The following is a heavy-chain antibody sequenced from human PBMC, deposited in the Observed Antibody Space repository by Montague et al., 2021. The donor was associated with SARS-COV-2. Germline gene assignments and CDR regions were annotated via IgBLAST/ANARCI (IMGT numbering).Heavy chain of an antibody. CDR2: IDYSGST. CDR3: ARVHYYTGYVDS. Sequence: SETLSLTCTVSGGSMRDYYWGWIRQPPGEGLEWIGYIDYSGSTDYNPSLNSRVTLSLDTSKNQFSLNLRSVTAADTAFYYCARVHYYTGYVDSWGQGTLVSVSS. J-gene: IGHJ4*02. D-gene: IGHD3-22*01. CDR1: GGSMRDYY. V-gene: IGHV4-59*01.